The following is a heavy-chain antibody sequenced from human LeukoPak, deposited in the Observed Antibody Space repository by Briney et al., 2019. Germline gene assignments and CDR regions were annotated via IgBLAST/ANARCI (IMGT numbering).Heavy chain of an antibody. V-gene: IGHV4-34*01. CDR3: AVNYYDSSGYPASYFDY. J-gene: IGHJ4*02. CDR1: GGSFSGYY. D-gene: IGHD3-22*01. Sequence: SETLSLTCAVYGGSFSGYYWSWIRQPPGKGLEWIGEINHSGSTNYNPSLKSRVTISVDTSKNQSSLKLSSVPAADTAVYYCAVNYYDSSGYPASYFDYWGQGTLVTVSS. CDR2: INHSGST.